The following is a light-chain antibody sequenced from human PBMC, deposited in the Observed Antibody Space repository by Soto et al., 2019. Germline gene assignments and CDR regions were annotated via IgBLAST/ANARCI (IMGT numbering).Light chain of an antibody. V-gene: IGKV3-15*01. Sequence: EIVMTQSPATLSVSPWEGATVSCMASQSVSSHLAWYQHKPGQAPRLLFYDASTRATGIPARFGGSGSGTEFTLTISSLQSEDFAVYYCQHYHGWPITFGQGTRLEIK. CDR3: QHYHGWPIT. J-gene: IGKJ5*01. CDR1: QSVSSH. CDR2: DAS.